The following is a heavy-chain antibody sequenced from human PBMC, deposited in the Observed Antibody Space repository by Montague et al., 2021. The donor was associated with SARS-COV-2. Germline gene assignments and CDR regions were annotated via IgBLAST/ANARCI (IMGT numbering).Heavy chain of an antibody. V-gene: IGHV4-39*01. CDR2: ISYSGTT. CDR1: GGSISSTTYR. CDR3: ARHYGSSLDS. D-gene: IGHD4-17*01. J-gene: IGHJ4*02. Sequence: SETLSLTCTVSGGSISSTTYRWGWVRQPPGKGLEWIGFISYSGTTFYNPSLKSRISMSVDTPMSQFSLNLTSVTAADTAVYYCARHYGSSLDSWGQGILVAVSS.